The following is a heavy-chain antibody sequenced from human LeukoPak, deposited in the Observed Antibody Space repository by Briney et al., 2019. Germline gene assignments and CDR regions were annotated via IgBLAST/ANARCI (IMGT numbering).Heavy chain of an antibody. CDR1: GGSISSSSYY. D-gene: IGHD1-26*01. Sequence: PSETLSLTCTVSGGSISSSSYYWGWIRQPPGKGLEWIGSIYYSGSTYYNPSLKSRVTISVDTSKNQFSLKLSSVTAADTAVYYCARGSLEWELLTYAFDIWGQGTMVTVSS. CDR2: IYYSGST. V-gene: IGHV4-39*07. CDR3: ARGSLEWELLTYAFDI. J-gene: IGHJ3*02.